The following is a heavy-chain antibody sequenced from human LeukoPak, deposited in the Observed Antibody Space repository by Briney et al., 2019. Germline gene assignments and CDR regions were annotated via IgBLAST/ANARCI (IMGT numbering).Heavy chain of an antibody. D-gene: IGHD1-26*01. CDR3: TTGGFSVGATFGAFDI. Sequence: KTGGSLRLSCAASGFTFSRCAMYWVRQAPGKGLEWVGRIKSKTDGGTTDYAAPVKGRFTISRDDSKNTLYLQMNSLKTEDTAVYYCTTGGFSVGATFGAFDIWGQGTMVTVSS. V-gene: IGHV3-15*01. CDR2: IKSKTDGGTT. CDR1: GFTFSRCA. J-gene: IGHJ3*02.